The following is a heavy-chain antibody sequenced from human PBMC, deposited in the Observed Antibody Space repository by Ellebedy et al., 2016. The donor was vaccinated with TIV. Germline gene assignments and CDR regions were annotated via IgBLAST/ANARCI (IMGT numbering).Heavy chain of an antibody. CDR1: GFTFSSYG. V-gene: IGHV3-33*01. CDR2: IWYDGSNT. J-gene: IGHJ4*02. CDR3: AREQSPRYSRGWYPFDY. D-gene: IGHD6-19*01. Sequence: PGGSLRLSCAASGFTFSSYGMHWVRQAPGKGLEWVAVIWYDGSNTYYADSVKGRFTISRDNSKNTLYRQMNRLRAEDTAVYYCAREQSPRYSRGWYPFDYWGQGTLVTVSS.